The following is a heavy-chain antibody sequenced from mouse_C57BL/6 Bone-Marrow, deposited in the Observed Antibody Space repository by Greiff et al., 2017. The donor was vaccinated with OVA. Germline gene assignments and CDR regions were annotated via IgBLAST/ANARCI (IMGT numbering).Heavy chain of an antibody. CDR3: ARGLYDGYFLFAY. Sequence: QVQLQQSGAELARPGASVKLSCKASGYTFTSYGISWVKQRTGQGLEWIGEIYPRSGNTYYNEKFKGKATLTADKSSSTAYMELRSLTSEDSAVYFCARGLYDGYFLFAYWGQGTLVTVSA. CDR2: IYPRSGNT. J-gene: IGHJ3*01. D-gene: IGHD2-3*01. V-gene: IGHV1-81*01. CDR1: GYTFTSYG.